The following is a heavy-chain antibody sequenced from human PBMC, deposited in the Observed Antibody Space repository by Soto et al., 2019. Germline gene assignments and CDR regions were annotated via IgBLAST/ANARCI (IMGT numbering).Heavy chain of an antibody. CDR3: ARDWTGWELGYCSGGSCYAPRHNWFDP. J-gene: IGHJ5*02. V-gene: IGHV1-2*02. Sequence: GASVKVSCKASGYTFTGYYMHWVRQAPGQGLEWMGWINPNSGGTNYAQKFQGSVTMTRDTSISTAYMELSRLRSDDTAVYYCARDWTGWELGYCSGGSCYAPRHNWFDPWGQGTLVTVSS. CDR2: INPNSGGT. CDR1: GYTFTGYY. D-gene: IGHD2-15*01.